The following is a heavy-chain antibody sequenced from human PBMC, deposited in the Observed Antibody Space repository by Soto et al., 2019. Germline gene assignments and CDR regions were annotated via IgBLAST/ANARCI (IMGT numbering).Heavy chain of an antibody. J-gene: IGHJ4*02. D-gene: IGHD6-19*01. Sequence: QLQLVESGGGVVPPGRSLRISCSASGFSLSNDVMHWVRQAPGKGPERGAGMWYDGTNIYYADSVNGRFTISRDNSKYTLFLQMNNLRAEDTAVYYCARGYSSAWSEDEAVFDYWGQGTLVTVS. CDR1: GFSLSNDV. CDR3: ARGYSSAWSEDEAVFDY. V-gene: IGHV3-33*01. CDR2: MWYDGTNI.